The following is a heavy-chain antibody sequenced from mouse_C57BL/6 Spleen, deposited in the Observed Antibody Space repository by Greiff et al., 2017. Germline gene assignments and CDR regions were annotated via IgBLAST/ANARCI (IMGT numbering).Heavy chain of an antibody. CDR1: GYTFTSYW. V-gene: IGHV1-59*01. J-gene: IGHJ2*01. CDR2: IDPSDSYT. CDR3: AREAYYSNPHYFDY. D-gene: IGHD2-5*01. Sequence: QVQLQQPGAELVRPGTSVKLSCKASGYTFTSYWMHWVKQRPGQGLEWIGVIDPSDSYTNYNQKFKGKATLTVDTSSSTAYMQLSSLTSEDSAVYYCAREAYYSNPHYFDYWGQGTTLTVSS.